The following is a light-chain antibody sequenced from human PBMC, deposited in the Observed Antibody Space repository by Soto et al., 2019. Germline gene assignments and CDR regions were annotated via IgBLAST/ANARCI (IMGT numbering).Light chain of an antibody. J-gene: IGLJ3*02. V-gene: IGLV2-8*01. CDR2: EVT. Sequence: QSALTQPASVSGSPGQSITISCAGTMRDVGAYNLVSWYQQHAGKAPRLMIYEVTKRPSGVPDRFSGSKSGNTASLTVSGLQAEDEADYYCSSYAGSDHLVFGGGTKLTVL. CDR3: SSYAGSDHLV. CDR1: MRDVGAYNL.